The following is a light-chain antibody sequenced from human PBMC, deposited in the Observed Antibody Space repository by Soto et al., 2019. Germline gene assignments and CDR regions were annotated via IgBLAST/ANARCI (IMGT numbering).Light chain of an antibody. Sequence: DSVMTQSPDSLAVSLGERATINCKSSQSVLYSSNNKNYLAWYQQKAGQPPNLIIYCASTRKSGVPDRFSGSVYGTDFTLTISSLQAEDVAVYYCHQYYTTPWTFGQGTRVELK. CDR2: CAS. CDR1: QSVLYSSNNKNY. V-gene: IGKV4-1*01. J-gene: IGKJ1*01. CDR3: HQYYTTPWT.